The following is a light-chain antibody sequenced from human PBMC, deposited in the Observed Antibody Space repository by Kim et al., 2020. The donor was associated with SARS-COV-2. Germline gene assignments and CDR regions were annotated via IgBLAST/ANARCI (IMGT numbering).Light chain of an antibody. J-gene: IGLJ3*02. V-gene: IGLV3-21*04. CDR2: YDS. CDR3: QAWDSSSDHPV. CDR1: NIGSKS. Sequence: SYELTQPPSVSVAPGKTARITCGRNNIGSKSVHWYQQKPGQAPVLVIYYDSDRPSGIPERFSGSNSGNTATLTISRVEAGDEADYYCQAWDSSSDHPVFG.